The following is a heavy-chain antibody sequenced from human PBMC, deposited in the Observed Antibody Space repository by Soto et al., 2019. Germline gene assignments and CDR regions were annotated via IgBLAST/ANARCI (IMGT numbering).Heavy chain of an antibody. J-gene: IGHJ6*02. Sequence: ASVKVSCKASGYSFTTHGISWVRRAPGHGLEWMGWISAYNGDTHYVQRFQGRLTMTTDTSTSTAYMELRSLTSDDTAVYYCARDPPFSGILRGTPIMDVWGQGTTVTVSS. CDR3: ARDPPFSGILRGTPIMDV. CDR1: GYSFTTHG. V-gene: IGHV1-18*04. D-gene: IGHD4-17*01. CDR2: ISAYNGDT.